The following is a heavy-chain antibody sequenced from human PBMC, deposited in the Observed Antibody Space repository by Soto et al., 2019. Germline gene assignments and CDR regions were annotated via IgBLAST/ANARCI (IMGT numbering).Heavy chain of an antibody. Sequence: ESGGGVVQPGRSLRLSCVASGFDFKTSGMHWVRQAPGKGLEWVAVIGFDGTNIHYSDSVRGRFSISRDNSENTVSLQMNSLRVEDTALYYCVRTACVINNCSYRGVRWGQGTLVTV. CDR3: VRTACVINNCSYRGVR. V-gene: IGHV3-33*01. D-gene: IGHD1-20*01. J-gene: IGHJ4*02. CDR2: IGFDGTNI. CDR1: GFDFKTSG.